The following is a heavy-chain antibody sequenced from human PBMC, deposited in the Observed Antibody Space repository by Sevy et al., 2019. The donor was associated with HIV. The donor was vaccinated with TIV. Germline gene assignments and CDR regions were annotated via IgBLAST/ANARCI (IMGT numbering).Heavy chain of an antibody. CDR2: ITSGSTYI. V-gene: IGHV3-21*01. D-gene: IGHD2-2*01. Sequence: GGSLGLSCAASGFTFNSYTMNWVRQAPGKGLEWVSSITSGSTYIYYADSVKGRFTISRDNAKNSLYLQMNSLRAEDTAVYYCARDGGCSSTSCLLYFDYWGQGSLVTVSS. J-gene: IGHJ4*02. CDR1: GFTFNSYT. CDR3: ARDGGCSSTSCLLYFDY.